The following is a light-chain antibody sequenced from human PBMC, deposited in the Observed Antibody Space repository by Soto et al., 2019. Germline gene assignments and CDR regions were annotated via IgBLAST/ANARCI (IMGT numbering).Light chain of an antibody. V-gene: IGLV3-1*01. Sequence: SYELTQPPSVSVSPGQTASITCTGDKLGDKYACWYQQKPDQSPVLVIYQDSKRASGIPERFSGSNSGNTATLTISGTQAMDEADYYCQAWDSSTVVFGGGTKLTVL. CDR1: KLGDKY. J-gene: IGLJ2*01. CDR3: QAWDSSTVV. CDR2: QDS.